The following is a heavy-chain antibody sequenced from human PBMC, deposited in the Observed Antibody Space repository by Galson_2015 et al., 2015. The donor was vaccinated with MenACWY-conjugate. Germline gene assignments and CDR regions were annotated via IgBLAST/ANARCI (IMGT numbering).Heavy chain of an antibody. CDR1: EFIVSTNY. D-gene: IGHD4-17*01. J-gene: IGHJ4*02. Sequence: SLRLSCAVSEFIVSTNYVNWVRQAPGKGLEWVSVIYRGGGTYHADSVKGRFSVSRDNSKDTVYLQMNSLKVEDTAVYYCMTGPFGDYAGYWGQGTLVTVPS. CDR2: IYRGGGT. V-gene: IGHV3-66*01. CDR3: MTGPFGDYAGY.